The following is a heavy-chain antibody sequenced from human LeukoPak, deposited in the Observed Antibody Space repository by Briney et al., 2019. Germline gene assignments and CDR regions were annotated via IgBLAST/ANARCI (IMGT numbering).Heavy chain of an antibody. CDR1: GYTFTSYY. J-gene: IGHJ5*02. CDR3: ARDPRGSGFDP. D-gene: IGHD3-10*01. CDR2: INPSGGST. V-gene: IGHV1-46*01. Sequence: ASVKVSCKASGYTFTSYYMHWVRQAPGQGLEWMGIINPSGGSTSYAQKFQGRVTMTRNTSISTAYMELSSLRSEDTAVYYCARDPRGSGFDPWGQGTLVTVSS.